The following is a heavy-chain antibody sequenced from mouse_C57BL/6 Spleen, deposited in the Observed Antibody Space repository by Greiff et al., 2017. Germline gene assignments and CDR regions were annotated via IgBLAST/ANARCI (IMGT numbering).Heavy chain of an antibody. CDR3: VMVYYGSGYWYCDV. CDR2: IDPENGET. D-gene: IGHD1-1*01. V-gene: IGHV14-2*01. CDR1: GYNFTDYY. Sequence: EVQLQESGAELVKPGASVKLSCTASGYNFTDYYMHWVKQRTEQGLEWIGRIDPENGETNYDPKFQGKATMTVETSSNTADLQLISLTSEDTAVYYCVMVYYGSGYWYCDVWGTGTTVTVSS. J-gene: IGHJ1*03.